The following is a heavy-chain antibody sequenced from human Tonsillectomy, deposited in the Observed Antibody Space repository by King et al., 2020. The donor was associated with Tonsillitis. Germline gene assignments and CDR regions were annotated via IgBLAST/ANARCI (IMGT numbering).Heavy chain of an antibody. J-gene: IGHJ6*02. CDR1: GFSFSSYA. V-gene: IGHV3-23*04. CDR3: AVTGVPNYYYYYGMDV. Sequence: VQLVESGGGLVQPGGSLRLSCAASGFSFSSYAMSWVRQAPGKGLEWVSAISGSGGSTFYAESVKGRFTISRDNSKKTLYLQMNSLRVEDTAVYYCAVTGVPNYYYYYGMDVWGQGTTAIVSS. D-gene: IGHD3-9*01. CDR2: ISGSGGST.